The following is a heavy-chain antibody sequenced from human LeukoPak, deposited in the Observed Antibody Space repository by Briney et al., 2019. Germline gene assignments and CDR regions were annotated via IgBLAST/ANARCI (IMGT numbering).Heavy chain of an antibody. V-gene: IGHV3-7*01. CDR3: ARENDVAMATXXDFDI. CDR1: GFTFSSYL. CDR2: IKQDGSEK. D-gene: IGHD5-24*01. J-gene: IGHJ3*02. Sequence: GSLRLSGAASGFTFSSYLMSWVRQAPGKGLEGVANIKQDGSEKDYLDSVKGRFTISRDNPKNSLYLQMNSLRAEDTAVYHCARENDVAMATXXDFDIWGQ.